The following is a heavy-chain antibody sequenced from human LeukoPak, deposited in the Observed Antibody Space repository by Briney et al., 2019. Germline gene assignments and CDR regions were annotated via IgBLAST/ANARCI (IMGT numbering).Heavy chain of an antibody. CDR2: IMQDGSEK. Sequence: PGGSLRLSCAASGFIFSSYWMYWVRQAPGKGLEWVANIMQDGSEKYYVDSVKGRFTISKDNAKNTLYLQMNSLRAEDTAVYYCVRDFSVTQLERPFDSWGQGTLVTVSS. CDR1: GFIFSSYW. CDR3: VRDFSVTQLERPFDS. J-gene: IGHJ4*02. V-gene: IGHV3-7*01. D-gene: IGHD1-1*01.